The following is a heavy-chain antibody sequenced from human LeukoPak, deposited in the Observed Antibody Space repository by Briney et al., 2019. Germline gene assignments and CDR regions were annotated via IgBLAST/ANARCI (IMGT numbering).Heavy chain of an antibody. D-gene: IGHD2-2*01. Sequence: PGGSLRLSCAASGFTFSGSAMHWVRQASGKGLEWVGRIRSKANSYATAYAASVKGRFTISRDDSKNTAYLQMNSLKTEDTAVYYCTRRGPYCSSTSCYSYCYYMDVWGKGTTVTVSS. CDR3: TRRGPYCSSTSCYSYCYYMDV. J-gene: IGHJ6*03. V-gene: IGHV3-73*01. CDR1: GFTFSGSA. CDR2: IRSKANSYAT.